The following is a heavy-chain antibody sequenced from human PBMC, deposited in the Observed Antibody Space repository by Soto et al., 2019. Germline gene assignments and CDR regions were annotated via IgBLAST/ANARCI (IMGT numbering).Heavy chain of an antibody. V-gene: IGHV6-1*01. CDR3: ARSQSQAFDI. Sequence: PSQTLSLTCAISGDSVSSNSAAWNWIRQSPSRGLEWLGKTFYRSKWYNEYAVSVKSRITVNPDTSKNQFSLQLNSVTPEDTAVYYCARSQSQAFDIWGQGTMVTVSS. CDR2: TFYRSKWYN. J-gene: IGHJ3*02. CDR1: GDSVSSNSAA.